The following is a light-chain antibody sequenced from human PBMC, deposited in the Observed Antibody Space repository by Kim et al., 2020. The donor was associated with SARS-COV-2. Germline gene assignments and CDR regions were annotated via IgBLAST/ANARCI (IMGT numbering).Light chain of an antibody. CDR3: AAWDDSLKGV. V-gene: IGLV1-44*01. J-gene: IGLJ3*02. Sequence: PGTRVTISCSGSSSNIGSNTGNWYQQLPGTAPKLLIYSNNQRPSGVPDRFSGSKSGTSASLAISGLQSEDEADYYCAAWDDSLKGVFGGGTQLTVL. CDR2: SNN. CDR1: SSNIGSNT.